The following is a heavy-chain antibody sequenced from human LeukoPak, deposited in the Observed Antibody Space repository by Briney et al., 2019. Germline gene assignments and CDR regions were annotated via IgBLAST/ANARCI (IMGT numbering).Heavy chain of an antibody. V-gene: IGHV1-2*02. CDR2: INPNSGGT. CDR1: GYTFTGYY. Sequence: ASVKVSCKASGYTFTGYYMHWVRQAPGQGLEWMGWINPNSGGTNYAQKFQGRVTMTRDTSISTAYMELSRLRSDDTAVYYCARIDYDILTGYYTGLLDYWGQGTLVTVSS. J-gene: IGHJ4*02. D-gene: IGHD3-9*01. CDR3: ARIDYDILTGYYTGLLDY.